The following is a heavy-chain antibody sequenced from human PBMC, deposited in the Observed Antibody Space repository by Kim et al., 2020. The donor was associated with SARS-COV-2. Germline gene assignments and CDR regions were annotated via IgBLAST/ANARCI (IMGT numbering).Heavy chain of an antibody. J-gene: IGHJ4*02. Sequence: QKFPGRVTMTEDTSTDTAYMELSSLRSEDTAVYYCATVLLSGSYQYYFDYWGQGTLVTVSS. V-gene: IGHV1-24*01. D-gene: IGHD1-26*01. CDR3: ATVLLSGSYQYYFDY.